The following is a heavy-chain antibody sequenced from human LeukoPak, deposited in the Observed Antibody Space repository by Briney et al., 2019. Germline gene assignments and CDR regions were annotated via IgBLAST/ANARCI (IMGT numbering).Heavy chain of an antibody. CDR1: GGSISRYY. CDR3: AKKLWPHDAFDI. Sequence: PSETLSLTCTVSGGSISRYYWSWIRQPAGKGLEWIGYINYSGATNYTPSLKSRVTISVDKSKKQFSLKLRSVTAADTAVYYCAKKLWPHDAFDIWGHGTLVTVYS. V-gene: IGHV4-59*12. J-gene: IGHJ3*02. CDR2: INYSGAT. D-gene: IGHD2/OR15-2a*01.